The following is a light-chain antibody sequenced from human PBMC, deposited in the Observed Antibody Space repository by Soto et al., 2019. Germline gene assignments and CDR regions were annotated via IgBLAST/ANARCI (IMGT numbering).Light chain of an antibody. Sequence: DIQMTQSPSSLSASVGDRVTITCRASQSISSYLNWYQQKPGKAPKLLIYAASSLQSGVPSRFSGSGSGTDFTLTISSLQPEDFALYYCQQYLNWPGTFGQGTKVEI. CDR3: QQYLNWPGT. J-gene: IGKJ1*01. V-gene: IGKV1-39*01. CDR2: AAS. CDR1: QSISSY.